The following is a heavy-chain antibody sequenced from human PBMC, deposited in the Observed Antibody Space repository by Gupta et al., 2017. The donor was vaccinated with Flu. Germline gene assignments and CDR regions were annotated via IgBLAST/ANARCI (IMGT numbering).Heavy chain of an antibody. CDR3: VKSLAVPAEY. D-gene: IGHD2-2*01. CDR2: ISYEGSEK. CDR1: GFIFSDSG. Sequence: QVQLVESGGGVVQPGGSLRLSCAASGFIFSDSGMHWVRQPPGKGLEWVTLISYEGSEKYFADSVKGRFTISRDNSKNTVYLQMNSLRSEDTAVYYCVKSLAVPAEYWGQGTLVTVSS. V-gene: IGHV3-30*18. J-gene: IGHJ4*02.